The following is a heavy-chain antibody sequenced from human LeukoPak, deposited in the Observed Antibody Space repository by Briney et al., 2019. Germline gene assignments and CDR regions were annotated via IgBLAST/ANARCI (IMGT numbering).Heavy chain of an antibody. D-gene: IGHD2-2*01. CDR1: GFTFSSYS. J-gene: IGHJ4*02. V-gene: IGHV3-21*04. Sequence: PGGSLRLSCAASGFTFSSYSMNWVRQAPGKGLEWVSSISSSSSYIYYADSVKGRFTISRDNAKNSLYLQMNSLRAEDTAVYYCARAQMGVRSSTSQGDYWGQGTLVTVSS. CDR3: ARAQMGVRSSTSQGDY. CDR2: ISSSSSYI.